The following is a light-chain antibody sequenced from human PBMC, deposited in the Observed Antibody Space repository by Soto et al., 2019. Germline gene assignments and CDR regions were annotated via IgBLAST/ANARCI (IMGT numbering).Light chain of an antibody. J-gene: IGKJ1*01. CDR2: DAS. Sequence: EIVLTQSPATLSLSPGESATLSCRATRSVSSYLAWYQQKPGQAPRLLIYDASNRATGIPARFSGSGSGTDFTLTISSLEPEDFAVYYCQQRSNWPPWTLGQGTKVDIK. CDR3: QQRSNWPPWT. V-gene: IGKV3-11*01. CDR1: RSVSSY.